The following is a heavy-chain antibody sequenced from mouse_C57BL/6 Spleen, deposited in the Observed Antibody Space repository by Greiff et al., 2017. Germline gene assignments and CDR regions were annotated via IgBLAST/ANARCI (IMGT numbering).Heavy chain of an antibody. J-gene: IGHJ4*01. V-gene: IGHV1-52*01. CDR1: GYTFTSYW. D-gene: IGHD1-1*02. CDR3: ARGGNHYAMDY. CDR2: IDPSDSET. Sequence: VQLQQPGAELVRPGSSVKLSCKASGYTFTSYWMHWVKQRPIQGLEWIGNIDPSDSETHYNQKFKDKATLTVDKSSSTAYMQLSSLTSEDSAVYYCARGGNHYAMDYWGQGTSVTVSS.